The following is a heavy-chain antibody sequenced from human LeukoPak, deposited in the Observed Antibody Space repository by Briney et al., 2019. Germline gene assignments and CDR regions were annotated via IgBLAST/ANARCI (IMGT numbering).Heavy chain of an antibody. Sequence: PSETLSLTCTVSGASIRITNYYWAWIRQPPGKGLEWIGSIYYSGITYYNPSVNSRVTISIDTSKNHFSLNLTSVTAADTAVYYCARRRYSGYVGYWGQGTLVTVSS. V-gene: IGHV4-39*01. J-gene: IGHJ4*03. CDR3: ARRRYSGYVGY. CDR1: GASIRITNYY. D-gene: IGHD5-12*01. CDR2: IYYSGIT.